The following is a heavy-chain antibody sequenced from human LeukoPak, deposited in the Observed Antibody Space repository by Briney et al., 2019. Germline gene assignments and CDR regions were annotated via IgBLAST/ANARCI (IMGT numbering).Heavy chain of an antibody. CDR1: GGSISSTSHY. J-gene: IGHJ6*03. V-gene: IGHV4-39*07. CDR2: FYYSGNTY. D-gene: IGHD2-15*01. Sequence: NPSETLSLTCTVSGGSISSTSHYWGWIRQPPGKGLEWIGSFYYSGNTYYYNPSLKSRVTISVDTSKNQFSLKVNSVTAADTAVYYCANIVVVVAATPGDYVDVWGKGTTVTVSS. CDR3: ANIVVVVAATPGDYVDV.